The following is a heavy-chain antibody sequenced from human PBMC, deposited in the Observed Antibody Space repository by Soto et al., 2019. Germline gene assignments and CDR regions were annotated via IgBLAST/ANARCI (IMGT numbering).Heavy chain of an antibody. CDR2: IYYRGST. CDR3: ARDGAARWRAFDI. V-gene: IGHV4-31*03. CDR1: GGSISSGGYY. Sequence: QVQLQESGPGLVKPSQTLSLTCTVSGGSISSGGYYWSWIRQHPGKGLEWIGYIYYRGSTYYNPSLKSRVTISVDTSKNQFSLKLSSVTAADTALYYCARDGAARWRAFDIWGQGTMVTVSS. D-gene: IGHD6-6*01. J-gene: IGHJ3*02.